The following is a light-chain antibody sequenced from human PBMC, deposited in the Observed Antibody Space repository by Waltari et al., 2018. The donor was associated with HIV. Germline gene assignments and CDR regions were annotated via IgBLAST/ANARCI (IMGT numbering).Light chain of an antibody. CDR1: SSDVGGHSY. Sequence: QSALTQPPSASGSPGQAVTISCTGTSSDVGGHSYVPWYQQHPGKAPKLIISEVTKRPSGFPDRFSGSKSGNTASLTVSGLQAEDEGDYFCSSYSGRNRSVIFGGGTRVTVL. J-gene: IGLJ2*01. V-gene: IGLV2-8*01. CDR2: EVT. CDR3: SSYSGRNRSVI.